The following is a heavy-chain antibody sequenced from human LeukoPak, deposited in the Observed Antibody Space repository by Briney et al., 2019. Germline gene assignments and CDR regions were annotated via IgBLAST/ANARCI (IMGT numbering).Heavy chain of an antibody. D-gene: IGHD1-26*01. V-gene: IGHV4-39*01. Sequence: XXXSXXSXNSGTFXWGWIRQPPGKGLEWIWSMYYDGNSYYTPSLKSRVTTSVDTSKNQFSLKLTSVTAADTAVYFCARRSDSGSDDGEDYFDYWGQGTLVTVSS. CDR2: MYYDGNS. CDR1: XXSXNSGTFX. CDR3: ARRSDSGSDDGEDYFDY. J-gene: IGHJ4*02.